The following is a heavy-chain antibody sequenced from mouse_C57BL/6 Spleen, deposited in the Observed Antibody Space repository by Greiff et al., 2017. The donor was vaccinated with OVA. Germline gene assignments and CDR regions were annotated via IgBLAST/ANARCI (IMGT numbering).Heavy chain of an antibody. V-gene: IGHV5-17*01. CDR1: GFTFSDYG. CDR3: ARDYSNYEGYFDV. D-gene: IGHD2-5*01. Sequence: EVNLVESGGGLVKPGGSLKLSCAASGFTFSDYGMHWVRQAPEKGLEWVAYISSGSSTIYYADTVKGRFTISRDNAKNTLFLQMTSLRSEDTAMYYCARDYSNYEGYFDVWGTGTTVTVSS. CDR2: ISSGSSTI. J-gene: IGHJ1*03.